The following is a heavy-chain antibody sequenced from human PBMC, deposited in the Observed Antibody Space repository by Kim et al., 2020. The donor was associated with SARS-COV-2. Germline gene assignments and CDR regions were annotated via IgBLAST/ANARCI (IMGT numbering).Heavy chain of an antibody. D-gene: IGHD3-22*01. V-gene: IGHV1-24*01. J-gene: IGHJ4*02. CDR3: AAGDFDSSGYETLDV. Sequence: EQEFQGRVTLTEDTSTDTAYMELRSLRSEDTAVYYCAAGDFDSSGYETLDVWGQGTLVTVSS.